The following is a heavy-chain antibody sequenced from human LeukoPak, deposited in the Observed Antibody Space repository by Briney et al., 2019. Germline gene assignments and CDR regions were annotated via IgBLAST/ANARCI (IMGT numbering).Heavy chain of an antibody. J-gene: IGHJ5*02. Sequence: GSLRLSCAASGFTVSSNYMSWVRQAPGTGLEWVSEIYSDGSTYYAASVKGRFSISRDKSKNTVYLQMNSLRAEDTAVYYCARGAYGSGSYGDNWFDPWGQGTLVTVSS. CDR1: GFTVSSNY. V-gene: IGHV3-53*01. D-gene: IGHD3-10*01. CDR2: IYSDGST. CDR3: ARGAYGSGSYGDNWFDP.